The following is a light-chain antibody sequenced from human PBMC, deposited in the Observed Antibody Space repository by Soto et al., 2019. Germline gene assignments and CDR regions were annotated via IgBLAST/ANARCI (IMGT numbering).Light chain of an antibody. J-gene: IGLJ1*01. CDR3: QSYDISLSGFV. CDR2: GND. Sequence: QSGLTQSPSLSGAPGQRVTISCTGGTSNIGAGYDVHWYQQYPGEAPKLLIYGNDNRPSGVPDRFAGSKSATSASLAITGLQGDDEADYYCQSYDISLSGFVFGTGTKLTVL. CDR1: TSNIGAGYD. V-gene: IGLV1-40*01.